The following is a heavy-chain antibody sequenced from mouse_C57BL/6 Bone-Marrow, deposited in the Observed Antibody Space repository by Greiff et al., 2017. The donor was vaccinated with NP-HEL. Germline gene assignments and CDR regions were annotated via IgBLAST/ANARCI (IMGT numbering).Heavy chain of an antibody. D-gene: IGHD1-1*01. CDR3: ARFYGSIYWYYDV. CDR1: GYTFTSYW. Sequence: QVHVKQPGAELVKPGASVKLSCKASGYTFTSYWMHWVKQRPGQGLEWIGMIHPNSGSTNYNEKFKSKATLTVDKSSSTAYMQLSSLTSEDSAVYYGARFYGSIYWYYDVWGTGNTVTVSS. V-gene: IGHV1-64*01. CDR2: IHPNSGST. J-gene: IGHJ1*03.